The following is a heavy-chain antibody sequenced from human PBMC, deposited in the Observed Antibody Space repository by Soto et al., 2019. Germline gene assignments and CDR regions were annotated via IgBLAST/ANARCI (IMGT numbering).Heavy chain of an antibody. CDR2: IRPYRGNT. V-gene: IGHV1-18*01. CDR3: ARSQTVTTLSYDAFDI. CDR1: GYTFPTYG. J-gene: IGHJ3*02. Sequence: ASVKVSCKASGYTFPTYGINWVRQGPGQGLEWMGWIRPYRGNTNYAQKFQGRVTLTTDTSTSTVYMELRSLRSDDTAVYYCARSQTVTTLSYDAFDIWGRGTVVTVSS. D-gene: IGHD4-17*01.